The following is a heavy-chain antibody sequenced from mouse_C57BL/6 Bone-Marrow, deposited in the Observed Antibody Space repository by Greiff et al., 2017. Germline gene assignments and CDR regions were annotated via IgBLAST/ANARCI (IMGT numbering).Heavy chain of an antibody. D-gene: IGHD1-1*02. J-gene: IGHJ2*01. V-gene: IGHV1-15*01. CDR1: GYTFTDYE. CDR3: TRSMGRVDY. CDR2: IDPETGGT. Sequence: QVHVKQSGAELVRPGASVTLSCKASGYTFTDYEMHWVKQTPVHGLEWIGAIDPETGGTAYNQKFKGKAILTADKSSSTAYMELRSLTSEDSAVYYCTRSMGRVDYWGQGTTLTVSS.